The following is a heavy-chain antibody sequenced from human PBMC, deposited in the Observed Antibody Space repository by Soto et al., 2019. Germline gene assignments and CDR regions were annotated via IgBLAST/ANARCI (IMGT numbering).Heavy chain of an antibody. CDR1: GFTFSNYV. J-gene: IGHJ4*02. CDR3: AKDRGVKLDIHIFDS. V-gene: IGHV3-23*01. Sequence: PGGSLRLSCVASGFTFSNYVMRWVRQAPGKGLEWVSTISSSGSTYYSDSVKGRFTISRDNSKTTVYLQMSSLRAEDTAVYFCAKDRGVKLDIHIFDSWGQGTLVTVSS. CDR2: ISSSGST. D-gene: IGHD3-10*01.